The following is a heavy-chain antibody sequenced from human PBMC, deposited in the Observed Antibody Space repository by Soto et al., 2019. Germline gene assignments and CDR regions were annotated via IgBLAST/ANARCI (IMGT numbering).Heavy chain of an antibody. J-gene: IGHJ4*02. CDR1: GFTFSNYG. V-gene: IGHV3-33*01. Sequence: QVQLVESGGGVVQPGRSLRLSCAASGFTFSNYGMHWVHQAPGKGLEWVAVIWYDGSNKYYADSVKGRFTISRDNSKNTLYLQMNSLRVEDTAVYYCARGDDSGRAEWGQGTLVTVSS. D-gene: IGHD3-10*01. CDR3: ARGDDSGRAE. CDR2: IWYDGSNK.